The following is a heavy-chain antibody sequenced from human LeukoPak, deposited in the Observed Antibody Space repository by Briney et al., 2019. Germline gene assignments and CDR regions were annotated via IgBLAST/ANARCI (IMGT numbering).Heavy chain of an antibody. Sequence: PSETLSLTCTVSGGSLTSYSWSWIRQPAGEGLERIWRIHTSGSINYNPSLQSRATISVDTSKNPCSLKLSSVTAADTAVYYCARGAWGDGPIRLWYWGQGTLVTVSS. CDR3: ARGAWGDGPIRLWY. J-gene: IGHJ4*02. V-gene: IGHV4-4*07. D-gene: IGHD3-16*01. CDR2: IHTSGSI. CDR1: GGSLTSYS.